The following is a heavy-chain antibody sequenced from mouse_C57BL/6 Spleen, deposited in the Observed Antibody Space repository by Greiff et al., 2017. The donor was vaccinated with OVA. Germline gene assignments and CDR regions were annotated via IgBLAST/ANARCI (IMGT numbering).Heavy chain of an antibody. J-gene: IGHJ3*01. CDR3: ASGYSAWFAY. CDR2: ISSGGSYT. CDR1: GFTFSSYG. Sequence: EVKLMESGGDLVKPGGSLKLSCAASGFTFSSYGMSWVRQTPDKRLEWVATISSGGSYTYYPDSVKGRFTISRDNAKNTLYLQMSSLKSEDTAMYYCASGYSAWFAYWGQGTLVTVSA. D-gene: IGHD3-2*02. V-gene: IGHV5-6*01.